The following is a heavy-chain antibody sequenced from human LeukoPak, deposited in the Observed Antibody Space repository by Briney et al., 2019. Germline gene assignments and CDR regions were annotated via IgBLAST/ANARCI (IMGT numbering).Heavy chain of an antibody. CDR3: ARGRGFGYDFWSGQGSYYFDY. J-gene: IGHJ4*02. D-gene: IGHD3-3*01. V-gene: IGHV3-7*01. Sequence: GGSLRLSCAASGFTFSNYWMSWVRQAPGKGLEWVANIKEDGSEKYYVDSVKGRFTISRDNAKNSLYLQMNSLRAEDTALYYCARGRGFGYDFWSGQGSYYFDYWGQGTLVIVSS. CDR2: IKEDGSEK. CDR1: GFTFSNYW.